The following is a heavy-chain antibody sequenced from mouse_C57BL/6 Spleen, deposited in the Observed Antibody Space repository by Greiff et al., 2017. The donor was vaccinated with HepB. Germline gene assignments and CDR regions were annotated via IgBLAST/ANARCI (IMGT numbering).Heavy chain of an antibody. CDR3: ARSGYYGSRYFDV. CDR1: GYTFTSYW. J-gene: IGHJ1*03. D-gene: IGHD1-1*01. Sequence: QVQLQQPGAELVRPGSSVKLSCKASGYTFTSYWMDWVKQRPGQGLEWIGNIYPSDSETHYNQKFKDKATLTVDKSSSTAYMQLSSLTSEDSAVYYCARSGYYGSRYFDVWGTGTTVTVSS. CDR2: IYPSDSET. V-gene: IGHV1-61*01.